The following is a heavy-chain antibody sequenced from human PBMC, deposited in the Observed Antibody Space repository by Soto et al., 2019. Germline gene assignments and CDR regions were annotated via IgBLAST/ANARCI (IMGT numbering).Heavy chain of an antibody. CDR3: ARGSTIVRGAPSWFDP. CDR2: IIPIAAIA. V-gene: IGHV1-69*02. CDR1: GGTFSRYT. Sequence: SVKASCKASGGTFSRYTINWVRQAPGQGLEWMGRIIPIAAIANYTQKFQGRVTITVDKSSTTAYMELSSLRSDDTAVYYCARGSTIVRGAPSWFDPWGQGTLVTVSS. D-gene: IGHD3-10*01. J-gene: IGHJ5*02.